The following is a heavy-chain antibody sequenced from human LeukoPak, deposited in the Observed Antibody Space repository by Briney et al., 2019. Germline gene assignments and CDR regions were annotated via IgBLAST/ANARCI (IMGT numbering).Heavy chain of an antibody. J-gene: IGHJ3*02. CDR2: IYYSGST. D-gene: IGHD3-22*01. CDR1: GGSISSYY. CDR3: ARHPLYYYDSSGYLDI. V-gene: IGHV4-59*08. Sequence: PSETLSLTCTVSGGSISSYYWSWIRQPPGKGLEWIGYIYYSGSTNYNPSLKSRVTISVDTSKNQFSLKLGSVTAADTAVYYCARHPLYYYDSSGYLDIWGQGTMVTVSS.